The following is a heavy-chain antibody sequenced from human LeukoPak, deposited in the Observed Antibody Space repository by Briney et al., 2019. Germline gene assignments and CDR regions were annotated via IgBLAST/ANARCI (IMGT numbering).Heavy chain of an antibody. CDR3: AKGSGYDSYYYMDV. CDR1: GFTFSTYD. Sequence: GGSLRLSCAASGFTFSTYDMHWVRQAPDKGLEWVTFIRFDGSSKYYADSVRGRFTISRDNSKNTLYLQMNSLRAEDTAVYYCAKGSGYDSYYYMDVWGKGTTVTVSS. CDR2: IRFDGSSK. J-gene: IGHJ6*03. D-gene: IGHD5-12*01. V-gene: IGHV3-30*02.